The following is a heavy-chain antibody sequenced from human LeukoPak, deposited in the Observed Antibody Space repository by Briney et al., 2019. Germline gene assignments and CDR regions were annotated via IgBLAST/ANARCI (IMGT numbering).Heavy chain of an antibody. J-gene: IGHJ4*02. Sequence: GGSLRLSCAASGFTFSIYWMSWVRQAPGKGLEWVAFIRYDGSNKYYADSVKGRFTISRDNSKNTLYLQMYSLRADDTAVYYCAREWSGFGELPDNWGQGTLVTVSS. D-gene: IGHD3-10*01. CDR2: IRYDGSNK. V-gene: IGHV3-30*02. CDR3: AREWSGFGELPDN. CDR1: GFTFSIYW.